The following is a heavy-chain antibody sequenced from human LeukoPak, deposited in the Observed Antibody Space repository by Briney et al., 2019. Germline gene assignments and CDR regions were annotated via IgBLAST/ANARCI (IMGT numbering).Heavy chain of an antibody. CDR2: ISNNGGST. CDR1: GFSFSSYA. V-gene: IGHV3-64*01. J-gene: IGHJ4*02. CDR3: GRDITFFGVV. D-gene: IGHD3-3*01. Sequence: GGSLRLSCKASGFSFSSYAMHWVRQAPGKGLEYVSVISNNGGSTYYANSVKGRFTISRDNSKNTLYLQMGSLRAEDTAVYYCGRDITFFGVVRGQETLVTVSS.